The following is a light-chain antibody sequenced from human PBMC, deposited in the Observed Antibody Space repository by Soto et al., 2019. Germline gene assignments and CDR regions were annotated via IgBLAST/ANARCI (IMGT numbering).Light chain of an antibody. CDR2: GAS. J-gene: IGKJ2*01. CDR1: QSVSRNY. CDR3: HQYCSAPYT. Sequence: EIVLTQSPGTLSLSPGERATLSCRASQSVSRNYLAWYQQNPGQAPRLLIYGASSRATGIPDRFSGSGSGTDFTLTISRLEPEDFAVYYCHQYCSAPYTFGQGTKLEIK. V-gene: IGKV3-20*01.